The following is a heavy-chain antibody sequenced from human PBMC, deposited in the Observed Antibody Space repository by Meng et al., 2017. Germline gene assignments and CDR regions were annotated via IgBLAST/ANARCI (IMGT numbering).Heavy chain of an antibody. CDR2: IYYSGST. J-gene: IGHJ4*02. D-gene: IGHD2-15*01. Sequence: GSLRLSCTVSGGSISSSSYYWGWIRQPPGKGLEWIGSIYYSGSTYYNPSLKSRVTISVDTSKNQFSLKLSSVTAADAAVYYCATPFARDSCSGGSCYSGYWGQGTLVTVSS. CDR1: GGSISSSSYY. CDR3: ATPFARDSCSGGSCYSGY. V-gene: IGHV4-39*07.